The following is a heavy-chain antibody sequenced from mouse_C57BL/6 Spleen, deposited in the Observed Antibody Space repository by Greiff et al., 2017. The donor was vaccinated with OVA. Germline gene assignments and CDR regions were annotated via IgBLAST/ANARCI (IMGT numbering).Heavy chain of an antibody. CDR2: IDPEDGDT. V-gene: IGHV14-1*01. Sequence: VHVKQSGAELVRPGASVKLSCTASGFNIKDYYMHWVKQRPEQGLEWIGRIDPEDGDTEYAPKFQGKATMTADTSSNTAYLQLSSLTSEDTAVYYCTTPTMVTTYAMDCWGQGTSVTVSS. D-gene: IGHD2-2*01. CDR3: TTPTMVTTYAMDC. CDR1: GFNIKDYY. J-gene: IGHJ4*01.